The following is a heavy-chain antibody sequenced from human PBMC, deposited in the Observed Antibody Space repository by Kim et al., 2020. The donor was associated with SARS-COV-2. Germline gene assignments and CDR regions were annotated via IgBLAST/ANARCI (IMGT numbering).Heavy chain of an antibody. Sequence: SVKVSCKASGFTFTSSAVQWVRQARGQRLEWIGWIVVGSGNTNYAQKFQERVTITRDMSTSTAYMELSSLRSEDTAVYYCAADRNVWGSYRTTSNWGQGTLVTVSS. D-gene: IGHD3-16*02. V-gene: IGHV1-58*01. CDR2: IVVGSGNT. CDR3: AADRNVWGSYRTTSN. J-gene: IGHJ4*02. CDR1: GFTFTSSA.